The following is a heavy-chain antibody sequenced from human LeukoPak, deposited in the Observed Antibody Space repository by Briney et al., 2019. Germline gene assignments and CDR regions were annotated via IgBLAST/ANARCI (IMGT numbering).Heavy chain of an antibody. CDR1: GFTFSSYW. J-gene: IGHJ4*02. Sequence: PGGSLRLSCAASGFTFSSYWMSWVRQAPGKGLEWVANIKQDGSEKYYVDSVKGRFTISRDNAKNSLYLQMNSLRAEDTAVYYCARDQGGHSSSWKIVHMPYFDYWGQGTLVTVSS. V-gene: IGHV3-7*01. CDR3: ARDQGGHSSSWKIVHMPYFDY. D-gene: IGHD6-13*01. CDR2: IKQDGSEK.